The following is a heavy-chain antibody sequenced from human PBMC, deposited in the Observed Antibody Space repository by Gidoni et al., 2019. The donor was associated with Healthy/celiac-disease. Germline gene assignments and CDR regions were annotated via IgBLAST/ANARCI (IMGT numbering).Heavy chain of an antibody. J-gene: IGHJ3*02. CDR3: ARDLRAFDI. CDR2: IKQDGSEK. CDR1: GFTFSSYW. Sequence: ELQLVASGGGLFQPGWSLRLSCAASGFTFSSYWMRWVRQAPGKGLEWVANIKQDGSEKYYVDSVKGRFTISRDNEKNSLYMKMNSLRAEDTAVYYCARDLRAFDIWGQGTMVTVSS. V-gene: IGHV3-7*03.